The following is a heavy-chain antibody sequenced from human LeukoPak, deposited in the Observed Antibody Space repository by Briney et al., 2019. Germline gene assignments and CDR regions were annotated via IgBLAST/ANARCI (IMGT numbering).Heavy chain of an antibody. V-gene: IGHV3-23*01. CDR3: AKDPVTGYFDY. CDR1: GFTFSTHA. J-gene: IGHJ4*02. D-gene: IGHD1-14*01. CDR2: ISGSGGGGST. Sequence: PGGSLILSCAASGFTFSTHAMNWVRQAPGKGLEWVSRISGSGGGGSTYYADSVKGRFTISRDNSKNTLYLQMNILRAEDTAVYYCAKDPVTGYFDYWGQGTLVTVSS.